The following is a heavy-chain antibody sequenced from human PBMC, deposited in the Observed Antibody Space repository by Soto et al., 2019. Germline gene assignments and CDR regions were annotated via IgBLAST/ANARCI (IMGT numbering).Heavy chain of an antibody. CDR3: ARGGTPIDC. CDR2: ISAYNGNT. D-gene: IGHD3-16*01. Sequence: QVHLVQSGAEVKKPGASVKVSCTASGYTFTNFGISWVRQAPGQGLEWMGWISAYNGNTNYAQNFQGRVTMTTDPSTSTSYMELRSLSSDDTAVYYCARGGTPIDCWGQGTLVNVSS. J-gene: IGHJ4*02. CDR1: GYTFTNFG. V-gene: IGHV1-18*01.